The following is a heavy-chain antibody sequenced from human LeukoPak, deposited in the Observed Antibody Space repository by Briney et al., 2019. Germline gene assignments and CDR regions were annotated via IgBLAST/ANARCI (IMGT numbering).Heavy chain of an antibody. CDR3: AIIHTADSSGYYFDY. CDR1: GYTLTELS. CDR2: FDPEDGET. V-gene: IGHV1-24*01. D-gene: IGHD3-22*01. J-gene: IGHJ4*02. Sequence: VDSVKVSCKVSGYTLTELSMHWVRQAPGKGLEWMGGFDPEDGETIYAQKFQGRVTMTEDTSTDTAYMELSSLRSEDTAVYYCAIIHTADSSGYYFDYWGQGTLVTVSS.